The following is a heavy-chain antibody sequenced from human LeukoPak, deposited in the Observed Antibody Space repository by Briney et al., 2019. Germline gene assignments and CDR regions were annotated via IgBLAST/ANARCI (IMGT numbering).Heavy chain of an antibody. J-gene: IGHJ5*01. V-gene: IGHV4-39*01. CDR1: GDSVSSTSYH. D-gene: IGHD6-19*01. CDR3: GRRTVVAGGWFDS. CDR2: IHYSGTA. Sequence: SETLSLTCTVSGDSVSSTSYHWGWISQPLGKGLEWLANIHYSGTAHYNPSLNSRVSMSVDTSKNQFSLKLTSVTAADTAVYYCGRRTVVAGGWFDSWGQGTLVTVSS.